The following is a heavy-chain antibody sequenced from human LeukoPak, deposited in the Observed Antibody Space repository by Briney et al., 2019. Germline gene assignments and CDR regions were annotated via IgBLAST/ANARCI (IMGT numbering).Heavy chain of an antibody. CDR1: GFAFNRYW. D-gene: IGHD3-10*01. CDR2: IKSDGSSI. CDR3: AREGMGSGSPGYYYMDV. V-gene: IGHV3-74*01. J-gene: IGHJ6*03. Sequence: PGGSLRLSCAASGFAFNRYWMHWVRQAPGKGPVWVARIKSDGSSITYADSVKGRFTISRDNAKNSLYLQMNSLRAEDTALYHCAREGMGSGSPGYYYMDVWGKGTTVTISS.